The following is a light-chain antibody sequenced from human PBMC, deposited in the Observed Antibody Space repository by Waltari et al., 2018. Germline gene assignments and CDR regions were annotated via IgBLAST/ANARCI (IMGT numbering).Light chain of an antibody. V-gene: IGLV7-43*01. CDR2: STK. Sequence: QTVVTQEPSLTVSPGGTVTLTCAASTGGVTPSTYPNWFQQQPGHAPRPLIYSTKNKHPATPARFSGSLLGGKAALTLSGVQPEDEADYYCLLYYGGSWVFGGGTKLTV. CDR1: TGGVTPSTY. CDR3: LLYYGGSWV. J-gene: IGLJ3*02.